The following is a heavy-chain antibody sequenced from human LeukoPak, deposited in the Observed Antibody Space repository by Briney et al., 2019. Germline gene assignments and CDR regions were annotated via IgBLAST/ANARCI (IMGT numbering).Heavy chain of an antibody. CDR2: ISGSGGST. Sequence: GGSLRLSCAASGFTFSSYAMSWVRQAPGKGLEWVSAISGSGGSTYYADSVKGRFTISRDNSKNTLYLQMNSLRAEDTALYYCARRADSNDKRRLDYWGQGTLVTVSS. J-gene: IGHJ4*02. CDR1: GFTFSSYA. CDR3: ARRADSNDKRRLDY. V-gene: IGHV3-23*01. D-gene: IGHD3-22*01.